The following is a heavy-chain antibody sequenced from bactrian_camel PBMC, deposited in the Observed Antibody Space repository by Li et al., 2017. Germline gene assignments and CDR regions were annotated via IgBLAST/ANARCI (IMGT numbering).Heavy chain of an antibody. CDR1: GYRYASYC. Sequence: HVQLVESGGGSVQAGGSLRLSCAASGYRYASYCMGWFRQAPGKEREEVAAIESDGTTTYADSVKGRFTISHDKDKNSIDLQMNSLKPDDTAMYYCAATGQMLKVAGCRTQGTQVTVS. V-gene: IGHV3S55*01. CDR2: IESDGTT. D-gene: IGHD1*01. J-gene: IGHJ4*01.